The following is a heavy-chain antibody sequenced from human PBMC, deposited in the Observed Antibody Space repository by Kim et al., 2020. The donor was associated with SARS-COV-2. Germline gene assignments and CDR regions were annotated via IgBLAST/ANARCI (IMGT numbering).Heavy chain of an antibody. V-gene: IGHV1-18*04. CDR1: GYTFTSHG. D-gene: IGHD3-9*01. CDR2: ISAYNGNT. CDR3: ARALRYFDWTYPIDY. Sequence: ASVKVSCKASGYTFTSHGISWVRQAPGQGLEWMGWISAYNGNTNYAQKLQGRVTMTTDTSTSTAYMELRSLRSDDTAVYYCARALRYFDWTYPIDYWGQGTLVTVSS. J-gene: IGHJ4*02.